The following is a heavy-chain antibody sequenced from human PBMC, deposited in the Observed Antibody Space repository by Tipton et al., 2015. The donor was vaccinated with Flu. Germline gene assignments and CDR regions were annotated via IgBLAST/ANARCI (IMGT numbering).Heavy chain of an antibody. CDR3: ATVNGYNYGRSWYFDL. Sequence: AVSGFTFSAYWMSWVRQAPGKGLEWVAHIDQKGSEKYSVESVQGRFTISRDNARNSLYLQMNSLIAEDTAVYYCATVNGYNYGRSWYFDLWGRGTLVTVSS. D-gene: IGHD5-18*01. CDR2: IDQKGSEK. V-gene: IGHV3-7*01. J-gene: IGHJ2*01. CDR1: GFTFSAYW.